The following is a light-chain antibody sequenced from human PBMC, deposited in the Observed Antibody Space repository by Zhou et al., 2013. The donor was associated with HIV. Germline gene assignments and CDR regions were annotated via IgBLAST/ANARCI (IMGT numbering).Light chain of an antibody. CDR3: QQTYRTQVT. CDR1: ESITSH. V-gene: IGKV1-39*01. Sequence: DIQMTQSPSSLSASVGDRVTITCRASESITSHLNWFQQKPGETPKLLIYDASNLQSDVPSRFSGSGSGTDFSLTINDLQPDDCGTYYCQQTYRTQVTFGGGTKVEI. CDR2: DAS. J-gene: IGKJ4*01.